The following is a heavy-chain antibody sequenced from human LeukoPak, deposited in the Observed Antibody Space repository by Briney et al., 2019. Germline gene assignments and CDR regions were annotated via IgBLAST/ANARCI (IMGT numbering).Heavy chain of an antibody. CDR1: TFTFSSYA. D-gene: IGHD4-17*01. CDR3: ARGANGDYDS. Sequence: GGSLRLSCAASTFTFSSYAMSWVRQAPGKGLEWVSAISAGADSTYYADSVQGRFTISRDNSKNTLFLQMSGLRAEDTAVYFCARGANGDYDSWGQGTLVTVSS. CDR2: ISAGADST. V-gene: IGHV3-23*01. J-gene: IGHJ5*01.